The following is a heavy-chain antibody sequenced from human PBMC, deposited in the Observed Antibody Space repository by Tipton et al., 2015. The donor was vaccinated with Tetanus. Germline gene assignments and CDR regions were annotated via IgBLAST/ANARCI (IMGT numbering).Heavy chain of an antibody. Sequence: LRLSCAVYGGSFSGYYWSWIRQPPGKGLEWIGEINHSGSTNYNPSLMSRVTISMDTSKNHFSLKLTSVTAADTAVYYCARGSGDPIDAFDIWGQGTMVTVSS. D-gene: IGHD4-17*01. J-gene: IGHJ3*02. V-gene: IGHV4-34*01. CDR3: ARGSGDPIDAFDI. CDR2: INHSGST. CDR1: GGSFSGYY.